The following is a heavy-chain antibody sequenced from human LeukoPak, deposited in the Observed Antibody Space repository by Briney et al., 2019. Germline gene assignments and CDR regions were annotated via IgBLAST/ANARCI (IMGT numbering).Heavy chain of an antibody. Sequence: PGGSLRLSCAASGFTFSSYAMYWVRQAPGKGLEWVSGIFGSGSSTNYAASVTGRSTIARGNSKNTVYLKMNSLRAEDTAVYSCAKTTTGYSSGRFPGWPVDYWGQGTLVTVSS. CDR3: AKTTTGYSSGRFPGWPVDY. D-gene: IGHD6-19*01. J-gene: IGHJ4*02. CDR1: GFTFSSYA. CDR2: IFGSGSST. V-gene: IGHV3-23*01.